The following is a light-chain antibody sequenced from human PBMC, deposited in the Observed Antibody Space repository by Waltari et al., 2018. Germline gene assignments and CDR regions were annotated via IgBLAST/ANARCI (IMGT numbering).Light chain of an antibody. CDR3: CTYVGRTTFHVT. J-gene: IGLJ2*01. CDR2: EDN. V-gene: IGLV2-23*02. Sequence: QSALTQPASVSGSPGQSLTISCTGTISDVGTYHLFSWYQQRPGKAPRLIIYEDNKRPSGVSVRLSGSTSGNTASLPISGLQAEDEADYYCCTYVGRTTFHVTFGGGTKLTVL. CDR1: ISDVGTYHL.